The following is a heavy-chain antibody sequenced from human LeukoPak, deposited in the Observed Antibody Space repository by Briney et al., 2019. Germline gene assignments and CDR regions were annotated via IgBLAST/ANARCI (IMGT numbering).Heavy chain of an antibody. CDR3: ARDMITFGGPPNY. J-gene: IGHJ4*02. Sequence: ASVKVSCKVSGYTLTELSMHWVRQAPGKGLEWMGGFDTEDGETMYAEKFQGRVTMTEDTSTDTAYMELSSLRSEDTAVYYCARDMITFGGPPNYWGQGTLVTVSS. V-gene: IGHV1-24*01. D-gene: IGHD3-16*01. CDR1: GYTLTELS. CDR2: FDTEDGET.